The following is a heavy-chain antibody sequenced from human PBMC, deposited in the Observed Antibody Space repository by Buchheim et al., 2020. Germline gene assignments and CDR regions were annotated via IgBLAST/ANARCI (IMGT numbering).Heavy chain of an antibody. J-gene: IGHJ4*02. D-gene: IGHD3-9*01. CDR2: IQSDGSNT. CDR3: ARDFEGLGL. Sequence: EVQLEESGGDLVEPGGSLRLSCVASGFTFTTYRMHWVRHAPGKGLVWVSGIQSDGSNTNYADSVKGRFTISRDNAKDTLYLQMNSLRVEDTAVYYCARDFEGLGLWGRGT. V-gene: IGHV3-74*01. CDR1: GFTFTTYR.